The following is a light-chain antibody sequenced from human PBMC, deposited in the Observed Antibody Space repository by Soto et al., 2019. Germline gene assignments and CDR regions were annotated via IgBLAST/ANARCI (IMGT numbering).Light chain of an antibody. CDR1: QNIKTL. Sequence: DIQMTQSPSTLSASVGDRVTITCRASQNIKTLLAWYQQKPGKAPKLLIYKASDLENGVPSRFSGSGSGTEFTLTISSLQPDDFATYYCHQFNSYSLTFGGGTTVEI. CDR2: KAS. V-gene: IGKV1-5*03. J-gene: IGKJ4*01. CDR3: HQFNSYSLT.